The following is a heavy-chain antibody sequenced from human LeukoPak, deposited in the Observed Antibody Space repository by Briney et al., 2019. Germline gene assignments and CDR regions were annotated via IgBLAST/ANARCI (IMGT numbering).Heavy chain of an antibody. D-gene: IGHD3-22*01. CDR3: ARTGTDYYDSSGYYYPETFDY. CDR1: GFGFSNHW. V-gene: IGHV3-7*01. Sequence: GGSLRLSCAASGFGFSNHWMAWVRQPPGKGLEWVANIRHDGGDTYYVDSVKGRFTISRDNAKNSLYLQMNSLRAEDTAVYYCARTGTDYYDSSGYYYPETFDYWGQGTLVTVSS. J-gene: IGHJ4*02. CDR2: IRHDGGDT.